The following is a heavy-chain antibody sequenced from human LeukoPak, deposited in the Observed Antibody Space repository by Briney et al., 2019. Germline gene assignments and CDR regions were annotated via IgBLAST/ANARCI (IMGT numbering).Heavy chain of an antibody. Sequence: SETLSLTCTVSGDSISRNGYYWGWIRQPPGKGLEWIGSVYYSGSTYYSPSLKSRVAISVDTSKNQFSLKLSSVTAADTAMYYCARHYSSGLIYLDYWGQGALVTVSP. J-gene: IGHJ4*02. CDR2: VYYSGST. CDR1: GDSISRNGYY. CDR3: ARHYSSGLIYLDY. D-gene: IGHD6-19*01. V-gene: IGHV4-39*01.